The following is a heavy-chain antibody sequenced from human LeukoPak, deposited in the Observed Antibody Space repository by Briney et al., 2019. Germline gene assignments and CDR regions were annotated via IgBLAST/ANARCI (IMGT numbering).Heavy chain of an antibody. D-gene: IGHD5-12*01. CDR3: ARVSGYDWESFYDY. CDR1: GGSISSYY. V-gene: IGHV4-59*01. CDR2: IYYSGST. J-gene: IGHJ4*02. Sequence: PSETLSLTCTVSGGSISSYYWSWIRQPPGKGLEWIGYIYYSGSTYYNPSLKSRVTISVDTSKNQFSLKLSSVTAADTAVYYCARVSGYDWESFYDYWGQGTLVTVAS.